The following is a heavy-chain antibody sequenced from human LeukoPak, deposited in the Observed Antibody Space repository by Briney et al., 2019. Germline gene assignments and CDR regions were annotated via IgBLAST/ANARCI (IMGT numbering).Heavy chain of an antibody. CDR2: ISSGATFT. D-gene: IGHD5-24*01. J-gene: IGHJ4*02. Sequence: GGSLRLSCAASGFTFDNYVMSWVRQAPGKGLEWVSAISSGATFTYYADSVQGRFTISRDNSKNTLYLQMSTLRAEDTAIYYCARGPRDGYIDYWGQGTLVTVSS. CDR1: GFTFDNYV. V-gene: IGHV3-23*01. CDR3: ARGPRDGYIDY.